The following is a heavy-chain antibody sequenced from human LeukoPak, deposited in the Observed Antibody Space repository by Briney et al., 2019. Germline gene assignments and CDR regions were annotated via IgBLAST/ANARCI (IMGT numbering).Heavy chain of an antibody. CDR2: ISSSSSTI. Sequence: GGSLRLSCAASGFTFSSYGMHWVRQAPGKGLEWVSYISSSSSTIYYADSVKGRFTISRDNAKNSLYLQMNSLRAEDTAVYYCARRGGYYYDSSGYYSLDYWGQGTLVTVSS. CDR3: ARRGGYYYDSSGYYSLDY. V-gene: IGHV3-48*01. CDR1: GFTFSSYG. J-gene: IGHJ4*02. D-gene: IGHD3-22*01.